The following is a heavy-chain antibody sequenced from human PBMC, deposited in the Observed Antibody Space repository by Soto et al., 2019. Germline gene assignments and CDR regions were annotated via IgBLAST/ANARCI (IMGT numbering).Heavy chain of an antibody. D-gene: IGHD7-27*01. J-gene: IGHJ4*02. V-gene: IGHV3-30-3*01. CDR2: ISYDGSNK. Sequence: PGGSLRLSCAASGFTFSSYAMHWVRQAPGKGLEWVAVISYDGSNKYYADSVKGRFTISRDNSKSTLYLQVDSLRPEDAAVYYCARDPKTSGGQHWAFNYFDSWGQGTRVTVSS. CDR3: ARDPKTSGGQHWAFNYFDS. CDR1: GFTFSSYA.